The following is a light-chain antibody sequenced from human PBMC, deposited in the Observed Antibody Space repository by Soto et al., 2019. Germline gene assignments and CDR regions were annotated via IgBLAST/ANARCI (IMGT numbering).Light chain of an antibody. J-gene: IGLJ1*01. V-gene: IGLV1-44*01. CDR3: AAWDDSLYGRV. CDR2: NNY. Sequence: QSVLTQPLSASGTPGQRVTISCSGSSSTIGANTVNWYQRLPGTAPKLLISNNYQRPSGVPDRFSGSKSGTSASLAISGLQSEDDADYYCAAWDDSLYGRVFGSGTKVTVL. CDR1: SSTIGANT.